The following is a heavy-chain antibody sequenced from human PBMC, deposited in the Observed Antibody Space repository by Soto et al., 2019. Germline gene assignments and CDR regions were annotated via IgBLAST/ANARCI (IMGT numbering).Heavy chain of an antibody. CDR1: GFSVSSNY. D-gene: IGHD1-26*01. V-gene: IGHV3-53*01. CDR3: ARGSGSLYYFDF. CDR2: IYRGGST. Sequence: GGSLRLSCAASGFSVSSNYMTWVRQAPGKGLEWVSVIYRGGSTYYADSVKGRFTISRDNSKNTLHLQRNSLRAEDTAVYYCARGSGSLYYFDFLGRGTLITVSS. J-gene: IGHJ4*02.